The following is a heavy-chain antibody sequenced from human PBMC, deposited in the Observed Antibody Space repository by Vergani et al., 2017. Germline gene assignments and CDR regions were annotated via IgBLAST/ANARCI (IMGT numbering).Heavy chain of an antibody. V-gene: IGHV4-34*01. CDR2: INHSGST. J-gene: IGHJ4*02. CDR3: ARNPTIFGVDTRVYFDY. Sequence: QVQLQQWGAGLLKPSETLSLTCAVYGGSFSGYYWSWIRQPPGKGLEWIGEINHSGSTNYNPSLKSRVTISVDTSKNQFSLKLSSVTAADTAVYYCARNPTIFGVDTRVYFDYWGQGTLVTVSS. CDR1: GGSFSGYY. D-gene: IGHD3-3*01.